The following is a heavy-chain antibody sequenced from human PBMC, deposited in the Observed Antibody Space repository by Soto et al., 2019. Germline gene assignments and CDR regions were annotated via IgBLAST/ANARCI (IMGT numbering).Heavy chain of an antibody. J-gene: IGHJ6*02. V-gene: IGHV1-69*13. Sequence: ASVKVSCKASGGTFSSYAISWVRQAPGQGLEWMGGIIPIFGTANYAQKFQGRVTITADESTSTAYMELSSLRSEDTAVYYCASSGSSWYPKAAYYYYGMDVWGQGTTVTGSS. CDR3: ASSGSSWYPKAAYYYYGMDV. D-gene: IGHD6-13*01. CDR2: IIPIFGTA. CDR1: GGTFSSYA.